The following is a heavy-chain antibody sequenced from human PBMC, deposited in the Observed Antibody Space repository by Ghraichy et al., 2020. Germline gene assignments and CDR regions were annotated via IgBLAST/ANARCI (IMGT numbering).Heavy chain of an antibody. J-gene: IGHJ4*02. CDR1: GFTVSSNY. V-gene: IGHV3-66*01. Sequence: GGSLRLSCAASGFTVSSNYMSWVRQAPGKGLEWVSVIYSGGSTYYADSVKGRFTISRDNSKNTLYLQMNSLRAEDTAVYYCAREYNWNGFDYWGQGTLVTVSS. D-gene: IGHD1-20*01. CDR3: AREYNWNGFDY. CDR2: IYSGGST.